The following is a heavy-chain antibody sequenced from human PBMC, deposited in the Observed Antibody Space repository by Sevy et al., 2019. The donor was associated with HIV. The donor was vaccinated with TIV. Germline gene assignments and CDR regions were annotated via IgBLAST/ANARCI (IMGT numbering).Heavy chain of an antibody. D-gene: IGHD6-13*01. Sequence: SETLSLTCTVSGGSITDKKYYWAWIRQPPGKGLEWIGSISYGGSTYYNPSLQSRVTLSVDTCKNQFYLNLSSVTAADTAKYYCARRVAAAGQGNEYFQHWGRGTLVTVSS. CDR1: GGSITDKKYY. CDR2: ISYGGST. V-gene: IGHV4-39*01. CDR3: ARRVAAAGQGNEYFQH. J-gene: IGHJ1*01.